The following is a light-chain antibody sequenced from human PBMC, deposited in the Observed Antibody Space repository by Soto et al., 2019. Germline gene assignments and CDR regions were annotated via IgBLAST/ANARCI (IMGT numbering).Light chain of an antibody. J-gene: IGKJ4*01. V-gene: IGKV3-15*01. Sequence: EIVMTQSPATLSVSPGERATLSCRASQSVSSNLAWYQQKPGQAPRLLIYGASTRATGIPARFSGSGSGTDFTLTISRLEPEDFAVYYCQQYGSSRVPLTFGGGTKVDIK. CDR1: QSVSSN. CDR3: QQYGSSRVPLT. CDR2: GAS.